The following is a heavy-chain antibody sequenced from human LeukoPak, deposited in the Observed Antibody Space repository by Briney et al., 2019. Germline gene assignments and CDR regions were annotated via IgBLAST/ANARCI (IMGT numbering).Heavy chain of an antibody. Sequence: GASVKVSCKASGGTFSSYAISWVRQAPGQGLEWMGGIIPIFGTANYAQKFQGRVTITADESASTAYMELSSLRSEDTAVYYCASGYSSSPRRWGQGTLVTVSS. CDR1: GGTFSSYA. V-gene: IGHV1-69*01. CDR2: IIPIFGTA. D-gene: IGHD6-13*01. CDR3: ASGYSSSPRR. J-gene: IGHJ4*02.